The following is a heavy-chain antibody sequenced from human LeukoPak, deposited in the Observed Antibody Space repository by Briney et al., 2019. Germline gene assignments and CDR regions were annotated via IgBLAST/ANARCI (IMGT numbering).Heavy chain of an antibody. Sequence: SETLSLTCSVSGASFSSSSYYWGWIRRPPGKGLEWIGSINYYGSPHYNPSLKSRVTISVDTSKNQFSLKLSSVTAADTAVYYCARLVGIADYFDYWGQGTLVTVSS. J-gene: IGHJ4*02. CDR2: INYYGSP. V-gene: IGHV4-39*01. D-gene: IGHD1-26*01. CDR1: GASFSSSSYY. CDR3: ARLVGIADYFDY.